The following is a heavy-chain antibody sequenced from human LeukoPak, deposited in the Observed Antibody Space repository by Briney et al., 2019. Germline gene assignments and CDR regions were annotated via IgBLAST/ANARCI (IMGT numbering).Heavy chain of an antibody. CDR3: TRAVAGHPD. D-gene: IGHD6-19*01. CDR1: GVPFSNYY. CDR2: INHSGYT. V-gene: IGHV4-34*01. J-gene: IGHJ4*02. Sequence: SETLSLTCAVSGVPFSNYYWSWVRQSPTKGLEWIGEINHSGYTNYNPSLKSRVTISIDTSKNQFSLMVTSVTAADTGVHYCTRAVAGHPDWGQGTLVTVSS.